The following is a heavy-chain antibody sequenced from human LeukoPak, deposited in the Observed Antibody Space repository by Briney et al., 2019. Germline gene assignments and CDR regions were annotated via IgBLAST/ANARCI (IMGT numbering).Heavy chain of an antibody. Sequence: GGSLRLSCAASGFTFSSYAMSWVRQAPGEGLEWVSAISGSGGSTYYADSVKGRCTISRDNSKNTLYLQMNRLRAEDTAVYYCGKFQHPATVEGALAAGGNIYLWGQGTLVTVSS. CDR1: GFTFSSYA. CDR2: ISGSGGST. J-gene: IGHJ5*02. V-gene: IGHV3-23*01. CDR3: GKFQHPATVEGALAAGGNIYL. D-gene: IGHD6-13*01.